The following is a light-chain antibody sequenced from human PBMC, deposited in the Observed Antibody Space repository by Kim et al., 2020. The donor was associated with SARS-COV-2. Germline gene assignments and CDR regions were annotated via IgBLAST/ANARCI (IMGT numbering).Light chain of an antibody. J-gene: IGLJ2*01. V-gene: IGLV2-8*01. CDR1: SSDDGGQKY. CDR3: TSYGGSNNLV. Sequence: QSALTQPPSASGSPGQSVTISCTGTSSDDGGQKYVSWYQQQPGKAPKLMIYEVNRRPSGVPDRFSGSKSGNTASLTVSRLQAEDEADYYCTSYGGSNNLVIGGGTKVTVL. CDR2: EVN.